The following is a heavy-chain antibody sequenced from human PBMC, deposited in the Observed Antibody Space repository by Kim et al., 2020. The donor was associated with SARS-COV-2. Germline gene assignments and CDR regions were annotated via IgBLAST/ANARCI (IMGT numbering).Heavy chain of an antibody. CDR2: IYYSGST. Sequence: SETLSLTCTVSGGSISSCYWSWIRQPPGKGLEWIGDIYYSGSTNYNPSLKSRVTISVDTSKNQFSLKLSSVTAADTAVYYCARSPASRLSITIIVVVTPDAVDLWGQGTTGPVSS. V-gene: IGHV4-59*08. J-gene: IGHJ3*01. CDR3: ARSPASRLSITIIVVVTPDAVDL. D-gene: IGHD3-22*01. CDR1: GGSISSCY.